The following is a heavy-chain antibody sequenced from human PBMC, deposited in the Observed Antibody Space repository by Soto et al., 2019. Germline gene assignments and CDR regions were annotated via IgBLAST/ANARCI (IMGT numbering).Heavy chain of an antibody. CDR1: GDSVSSDRYF. V-gene: IGHV4-61*01. D-gene: IGHD1-26*01. Sequence: PSETLSLTCRVSGDSVSSDRYFLTWIRQPPGKGLEWIAYISYTGDTNYNPSLKSRVTISVDTSRNQFSLTLTSVTAADTAVYFCARIVVGATVDLWGQGSLVTVSS. CDR3: ARIVVGATVDL. J-gene: IGHJ5*02. CDR2: ISYTGDT.